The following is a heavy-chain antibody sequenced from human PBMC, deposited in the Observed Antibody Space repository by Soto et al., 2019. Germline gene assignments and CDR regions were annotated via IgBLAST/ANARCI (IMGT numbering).Heavy chain of an antibody. J-gene: IGHJ6*02. CDR2: IYYSGST. D-gene: IGHD5-12*01. CDR1: GGSISTYY. Sequence: PSETLSLTCTVSGGSISTYYWSWIRQPPGKGLEWIGYIYYSGSTNYNPSLKSRVTISVDTSKNQFSLKLSSVTAADTAVYYCARSGYDYNYYGMDVWGQGTTVTVSS. CDR3: ARSGYDYNYYGMDV. V-gene: IGHV4-59*01.